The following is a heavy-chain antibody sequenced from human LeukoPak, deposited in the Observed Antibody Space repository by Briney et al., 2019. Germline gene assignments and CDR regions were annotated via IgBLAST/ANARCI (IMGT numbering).Heavy chain of an antibody. CDR3: ADLKTFPRDYFDY. CDR1: GFTFSSYG. Sequence: PGGSLRLSCAASGFTFSSYGMHWVRQAPGKGLEWVAFIRYDGSNKYYADSVKGRFTISRGNSKNTLYLQMNSLRAEDTAVYYCADLKTFPRDYFDYWGQGTLVTVSS. V-gene: IGHV3-30*02. J-gene: IGHJ4*02. CDR2: IRYDGSNK.